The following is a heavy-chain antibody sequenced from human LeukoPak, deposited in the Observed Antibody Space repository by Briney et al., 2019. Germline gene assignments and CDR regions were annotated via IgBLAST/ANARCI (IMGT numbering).Heavy chain of an antibody. D-gene: IGHD3-22*01. CDR3: ARDALYYYDSSGYPYYFDY. J-gene: IGHJ4*02. Sequence: ASVKVSCKASGCTFTGYYMHWVRQAPGQGLEWMGWINPNSGGTNYAQKFQGRVTMTRDTSISTAYMELSRLRSDDTAVYYCARDALYYYDSSGYPYYFDYWGQGTLVTVSS. V-gene: IGHV1-2*02. CDR1: GCTFTGYY. CDR2: INPNSGGT.